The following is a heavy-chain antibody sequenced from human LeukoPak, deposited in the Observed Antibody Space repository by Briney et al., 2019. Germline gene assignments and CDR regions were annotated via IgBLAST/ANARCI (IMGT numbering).Heavy chain of an antibody. CDR2: INWNGGRT. J-gene: IGHJ4*02. CDR3: AKGTQQLVLYFDY. Sequence: GGSLRLSCAASGFTFDDYGMSWVRQAPGKGLEWVSGINWNGGRTGYADSVKGRFTISRDNSKNTLYLQMNSLRAEDTAVYYCAKGTQQLVLYFDYWGQGTLVTVSS. CDR1: GFTFDDYG. D-gene: IGHD6-13*01. V-gene: IGHV3-20*04.